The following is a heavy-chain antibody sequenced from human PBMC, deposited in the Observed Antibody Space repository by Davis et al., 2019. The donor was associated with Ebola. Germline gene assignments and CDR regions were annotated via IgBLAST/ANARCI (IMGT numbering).Heavy chain of an antibody. CDR1: GGSISSHY. V-gene: IGHV4-59*11. D-gene: IGHD1-1*01. J-gene: IGHJ5*02. CDR3: AGDWNDAAA. Sequence: MPSETLSLTCTVSGGSISSHYWSWVRQPPGKGLEWIAFIYFSGSTNYNPSLKSRVTISVDTSKNQFSLKLSSVTAADTAVYYCAGDWNDAAAWGQGTLVTVSS. CDR2: IYFSGST.